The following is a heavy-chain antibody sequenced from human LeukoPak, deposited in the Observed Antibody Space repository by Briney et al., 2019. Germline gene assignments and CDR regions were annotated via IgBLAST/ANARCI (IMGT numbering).Heavy chain of an antibody. Sequence: GGSLRLSCAASGFTFSSFSMIWVRQAPGKGLEWVSSTSSSSAYTFYAESGKGRFTISRDNAKNSLFLQMNSLRVEDTAVYYCAKLLGGTSEFNLWGQGTLVTVSS. V-gene: IGHV3-21*04. CDR2: TSSSSAYT. CDR1: GFTFSSFS. D-gene: IGHD4-23*01. J-gene: IGHJ5*02. CDR3: AKLLGGTSEFNL.